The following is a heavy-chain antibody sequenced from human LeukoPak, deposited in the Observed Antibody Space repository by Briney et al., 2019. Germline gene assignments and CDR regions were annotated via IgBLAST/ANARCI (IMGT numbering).Heavy chain of an antibody. V-gene: IGHV4-31*03. CDR2: IHYSGTR. CDR3: AGEGAHQLRSMVNWIDR. D-gene: IGHD2-2*01. CDR1: GGSLRIGGYY. Sequence: TLSLTCTVSGGSLRIGGYYWTWIRQHPRNGLEWIGSIHYSGTRDYNPAFKIRVIISSDTSNIQCSLKLSSVTAADTAVYYCAGEGAHQLRSMVNWIDRWGQGTLVTVSS. J-gene: IGHJ5*02.